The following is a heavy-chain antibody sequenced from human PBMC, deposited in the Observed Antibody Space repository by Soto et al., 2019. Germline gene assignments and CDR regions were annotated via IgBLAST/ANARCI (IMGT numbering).Heavy chain of an antibody. J-gene: IGHJ4*02. Sequence: PSETLSLTCTVSGGSISSSSYYWGWIRQPPGKGLEWIGSIYYSGSTYYNPSLKSRVTISVDTSKNQFSLKLSSVTAADTAVYYCARSGAGIQLWLRSWRVDYWGQGTLVTVSS. V-gene: IGHV4-39*01. CDR1: GGSISSSSYY. CDR2: IYYSGST. D-gene: IGHD5-18*01. CDR3: ARSGAGIQLWLRSWRVDY.